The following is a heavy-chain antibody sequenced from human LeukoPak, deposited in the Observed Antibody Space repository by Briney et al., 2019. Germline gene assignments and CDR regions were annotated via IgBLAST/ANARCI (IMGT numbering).Heavy chain of an antibody. CDR2: IIPIFGTA. CDR1: GYTFTAYY. V-gene: IGHV1-69*13. CDR3: ARAWEDIVVVPAAI. D-gene: IGHD2-2*01. Sequence: SVKVSCKTSGYTFTAYYIHWMRQAPGQGLEWMGGIIPIFGTANYAQKFQGRVTITADESTSTAYMELSSLRSEDTAVYYCARAWEDIVVVPAAIWGQGTLVTVSS. J-gene: IGHJ4*02.